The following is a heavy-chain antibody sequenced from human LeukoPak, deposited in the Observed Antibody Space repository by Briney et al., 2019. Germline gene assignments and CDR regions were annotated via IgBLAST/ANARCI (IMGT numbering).Heavy chain of an antibody. Sequence: ASVKVSCKASGYTFTSYDINWVRQATGQGLEWMGWMNPNSGNTGYAQKFQGRVTITRNTSIRTAYMERSSLRSEDTAVYYCARGLRVRGYGYGYYYWGQGTLVTVSS. V-gene: IGHV1-8*03. CDR3: ARGLRVRGYGYGYYY. CDR1: GYTFTSYD. J-gene: IGHJ4*02. D-gene: IGHD5-18*01. CDR2: MNPNSGNT.